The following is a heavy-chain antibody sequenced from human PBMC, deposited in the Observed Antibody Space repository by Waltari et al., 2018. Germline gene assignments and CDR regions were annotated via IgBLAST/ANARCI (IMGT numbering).Heavy chain of an antibody. CDR3: ARSGSYSRDIDAFDI. CDR1: GYTFTSYD. CDR2: MNPNSGNT. V-gene: IGHV1-8*02. Sequence: QVQLVQSGAEVKKPGASVKVSCKASGYTFTSYDINWVRQATGQGLEWMGWMNPNSGNTGYAEKFQGRVTITADTSTDTAYMELSSLRSEDTAVYYCARSGSYSRDIDAFDIWGQGTMVTVSS. J-gene: IGHJ3*02. D-gene: IGHD1-26*01.